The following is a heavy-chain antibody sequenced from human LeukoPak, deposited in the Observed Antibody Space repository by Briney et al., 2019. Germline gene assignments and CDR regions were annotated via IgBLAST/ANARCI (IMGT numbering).Heavy chain of an antibody. CDR3: ARGRETARIPYYFDY. D-gene: IGHD6-6*01. V-gene: IGHV6-1*01. CDR1: GDSVSSNSAA. J-gene: IGHJ4*02. Sequence: SQTLSLTCAICGDSVSSNSAAWNWIRQSPSGGLEWLGRTYYRSKWYNDYAVSVKSRITINPDTSKNQFSLQLNSVTPEDTAVYYCARGRETARIPYYFDYWGQGTPVTVSS. CDR2: TYYRSKWYN.